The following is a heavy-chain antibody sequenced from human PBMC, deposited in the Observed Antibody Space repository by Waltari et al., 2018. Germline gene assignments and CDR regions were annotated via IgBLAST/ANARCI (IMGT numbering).Heavy chain of an antibody. CDR3: ARGSNGGIDP. CDR1: GGSISSGSYY. Sequence: QVQLQESGPGLVKPSQTLSLTCTVSGGSISSGSYYWSWIRQPAGKGLEWIGRIYTSGSTNYNPSLKSRVTISVDTSKNQFSLKLSSVTAADTAVYYCARGSNGGIDPWSQGTLVTVSS. CDR2: IYTSGST. D-gene: IGHD1-26*01. V-gene: IGHV4-61*02. J-gene: IGHJ5*02.